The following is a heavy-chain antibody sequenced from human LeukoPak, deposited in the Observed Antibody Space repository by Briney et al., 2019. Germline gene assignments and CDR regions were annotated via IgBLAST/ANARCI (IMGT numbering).Heavy chain of an antibody. V-gene: IGHV4-39*07. CDR1: GGSISSSSYY. Sequence: PSETLSLTCTVSGGSISSSSYYWGWIRQPPGKGLEWIGSIYYSGSTYYNPSLKSRVTISVDTSKNQFSLKLSSVTAADTAVYFCARRRPKTVPGTRGAFDIWGQGTMVTVSS. J-gene: IGHJ3*02. D-gene: IGHD6-19*01. CDR3: ARRRPKTVPGTRGAFDI. CDR2: IYYSGST.